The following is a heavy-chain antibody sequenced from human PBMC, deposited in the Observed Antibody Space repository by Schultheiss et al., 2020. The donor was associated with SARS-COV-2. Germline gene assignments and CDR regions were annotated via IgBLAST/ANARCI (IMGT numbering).Heavy chain of an antibody. J-gene: IGHJ5*02. CDR1: GYTFIGYY. Sequence: ASVKVSCKASGYTFIGYYLHWVRQAPGQGLEWMGWINPNSGGTNYAQKFQGRVTMTRDTSISTAYMELSRLRSDDTAVYYCASCDILTGYQAFDPWGQGTLVTVSS. D-gene: IGHD3-9*01. CDR3: ASCDILTGYQAFDP. V-gene: IGHV1-2*02. CDR2: INPNSGGT.